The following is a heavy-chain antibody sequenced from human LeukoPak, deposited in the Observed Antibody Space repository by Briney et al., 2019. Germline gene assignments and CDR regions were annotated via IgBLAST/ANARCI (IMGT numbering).Heavy chain of an antibody. Sequence: KPSETLSLTCTVSGGSISSYYWSWIRQPPGRGLEWIGYIYYSGSTNYNPSLKSRVSVSVDTSKNQFSLKLSSVTAVDTAVYYCARSNYDYGDYYFNYWGQGTLVTVSS. D-gene: IGHD4-17*01. J-gene: IGHJ4*02. CDR2: IYYSGST. V-gene: IGHV4-59*01. CDR3: ARSNYDYGDYYFNY. CDR1: GGSISSYY.